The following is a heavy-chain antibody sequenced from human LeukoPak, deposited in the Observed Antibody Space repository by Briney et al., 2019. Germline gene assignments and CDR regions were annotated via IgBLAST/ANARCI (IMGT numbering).Heavy chain of an antibody. CDR3: AKDSRTWIQLWLVY. J-gene: IGHJ4*02. CDR1: GFTFSSYW. Sequence: GGSLRLSCAASGFTFSSYWMHWVRQAPGKGLVWVSRIYSDGISTSYADSVKGRFTISRDNAKNTLYLQMNSLRAEDTAVYYCAKDSRTWIQLWLVYWGQGTLVTVTS. D-gene: IGHD5-18*01. CDR2: IYSDGIST. V-gene: IGHV3-74*01.